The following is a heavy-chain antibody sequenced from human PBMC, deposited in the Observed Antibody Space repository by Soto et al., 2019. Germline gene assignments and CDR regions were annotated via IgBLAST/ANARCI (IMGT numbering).Heavy chain of an antibody. D-gene: IGHD2-2*01. J-gene: IGHJ5*01. Sequence: ASETLSLTCTVSGGSISSGDYYWSWIRQPPGKGLEWIGYIYYSGSTYYNPSLKSRVTISVDTSKNQFSLKLSSVTAADTAVYYCARVRNQLQFVSRRDGTPVYVSP. CDR2: IYYSGST. CDR3: ARVRNQLQFVS. CDR1: GGSISSGDYY. V-gene: IGHV4-30-4*01.